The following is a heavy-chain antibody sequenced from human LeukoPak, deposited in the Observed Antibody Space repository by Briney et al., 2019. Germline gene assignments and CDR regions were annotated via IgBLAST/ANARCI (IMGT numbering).Heavy chain of an antibody. J-gene: IGHJ4*02. Sequence: GGSLRLSCAASGFTFSSYSMNWVRQAPGKGLEWVSYISSTSAGIYYADSVEGRFTVSRDNAKNSLYLQMNSLRAEDTAVYYCARVGWHKPFDYWGQGTLVTVSS. V-gene: IGHV3-48*04. CDR1: GFTFSSYS. CDR3: ARVGWHKPFDY. CDR2: ISSTSAGI. D-gene: IGHD5-24*01.